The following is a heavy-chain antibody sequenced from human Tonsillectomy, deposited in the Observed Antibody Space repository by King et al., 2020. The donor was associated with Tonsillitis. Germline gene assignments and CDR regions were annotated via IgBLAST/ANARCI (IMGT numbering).Heavy chain of an antibody. Sequence: VQLQQWGAGXLXXSXTLXLXXAXYGXXXXXYXXXXXXXPPGKGLEWIGEINHSGSTNYNPSLKSRVTISVDTSKNQFSLKLSSVTAADTAVYYCARGRDVWGSYRSRSDYWGQGTLVTVSS. J-gene: IGHJ4*02. CDR3: ARGRDVWGSYRSRSDY. V-gene: IGHV4-34*01. CDR1: GXXXXXYX. CDR2: INHSGST. D-gene: IGHD3-16*02.